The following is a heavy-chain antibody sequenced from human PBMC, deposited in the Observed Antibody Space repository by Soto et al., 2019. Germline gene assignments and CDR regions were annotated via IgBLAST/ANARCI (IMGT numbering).Heavy chain of an antibody. J-gene: IGHJ4*02. CDR2: IKSKTDGGTI. CDR3: TASYTSGWYGPFDS. D-gene: IGHD6-19*01. V-gene: IGHV3-15*01. CDR1: GFTFSNAW. Sequence: PGGSLRLSCAASGFTFSNAWMSWVRQAPGKGLEWVGRIKSKTDGGTIDYTAPVKGRFTISRDDSKTTLYLQMNSLKPDDTAVYYCTASYTSGWYGPFDSWGQGALVTGS.